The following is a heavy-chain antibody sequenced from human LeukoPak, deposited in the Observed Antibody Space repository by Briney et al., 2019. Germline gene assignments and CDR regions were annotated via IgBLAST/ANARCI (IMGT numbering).Heavy chain of an antibody. CDR1: GFSLSTSGMC. Sequence: SGPALVKPTQTLTLTCTFSGFSLSTSGMCVSWIRQPPGKALEWLARIDWGDDKYYSTSLKTRLTISKDTSKNQVVLTMTNMDPVDTATYYCARTRITMVRGVTSHFDYWGQGTLVTVSS. D-gene: IGHD3-10*01. J-gene: IGHJ4*02. CDR2: IDWGDDK. CDR3: ARTRITMVRGVTSHFDY. V-gene: IGHV2-70*11.